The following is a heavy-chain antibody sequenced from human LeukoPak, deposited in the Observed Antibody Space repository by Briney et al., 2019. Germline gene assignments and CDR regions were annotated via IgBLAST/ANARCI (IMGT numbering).Heavy chain of an antibody. Sequence: ASVKVSCKASGYTFTGYYMHWVRQAPGQGLEWMGWINPNSGGTNYAQKFQGRVTMTRDTSISTAYMELSRLRSDDTAVYYCARGLSTRYYYGMDVWGQGTTVTVSS. D-gene: IGHD4/OR15-4a*01. CDR1: GYTFTGYY. V-gene: IGHV1-2*02. J-gene: IGHJ6*02. CDR2: INPNSGGT. CDR3: ARGLSTRYYYGMDV.